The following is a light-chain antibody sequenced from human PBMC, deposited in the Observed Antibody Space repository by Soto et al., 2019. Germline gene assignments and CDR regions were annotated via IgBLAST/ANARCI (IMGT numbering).Light chain of an antibody. Sequence: EIVLTQSPGTLSLSPGERATLSCSASQSVSSTYLSWYQQKPGQAPRLLIYAASSRETGIPDTFSGSGSGTDFTLTISRLEPEDFAVYYCQQYDTSPYTFGQGPRWIS. CDR3: QQYDTSPYT. CDR1: QSVSSTY. V-gene: IGKV3-20*01. CDR2: AAS. J-gene: IGKJ2*01.